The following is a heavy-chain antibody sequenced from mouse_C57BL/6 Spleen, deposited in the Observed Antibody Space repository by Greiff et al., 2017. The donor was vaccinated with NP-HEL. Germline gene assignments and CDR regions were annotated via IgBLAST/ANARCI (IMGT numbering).Heavy chain of an antibody. J-gene: IGHJ1*03. D-gene: IGHD1-1*01. CDR3: ARGGGSSPYFDV. V-gene: IGHV1-52*01. CDR1: GYTFTSYW. Sequence: QVQLQQPGAELVRPGSSVKLSCKASGYTFTSYWMHWVKQRPIQGLEWIGKIDPSDSETHYNQKFKDKATLTVDKSSSTAYMQLSSLTSEDSAVYYCARGGGSSPYFDVWGTGTTVTVSS. CDR2: IDPSDSET.